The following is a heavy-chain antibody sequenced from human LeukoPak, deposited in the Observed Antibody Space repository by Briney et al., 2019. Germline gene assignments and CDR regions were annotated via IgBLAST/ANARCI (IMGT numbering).Heavy chain of an antibody. J-gene: IGHJ6*03. V-gene: IGHV3-23*01. D-gene: IGHD1-1*01. Sequence: GGSLRLSCAASTFSFSEYPMGWARQAPGKGLEWVSGISAGGDGTYYADPVKGRFTTSRDNSKNTLFLQMKSLRAEDTAVYYCAKGAVESLDYYFYMEVWGKGTTVTVSS. CDR3: AKGAVESLDYYFYMEV. CDR2: ISAGGDGT. CDR1: TFSFSEYP.